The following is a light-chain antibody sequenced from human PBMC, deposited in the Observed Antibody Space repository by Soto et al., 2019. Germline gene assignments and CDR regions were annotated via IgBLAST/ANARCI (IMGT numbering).Light chain of an antibody. CDR1: QSVSSTY. Sequence: EIVLTQSPGTLSLSPGERATLSCRASQSVSSTYLIWYQQKPGQAPRLLIYGASSRATGVPDRFSGSGSGTDFTLTISRLEPEDFAVYDCHQYGSSTWTFGQGTKVDIK. CDR3: HQYGSSTWT. V-gene: IGKV3-20*01. J-gene: IGKJ1*01. CDR2: GAS.